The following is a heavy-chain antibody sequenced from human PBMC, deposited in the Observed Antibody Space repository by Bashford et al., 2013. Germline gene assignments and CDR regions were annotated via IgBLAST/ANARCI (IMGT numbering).Heavy chain of an antibody. V-gene: IGHV4-38-2*01. D-gene: IGHD2-15*01. CDR3: ARHASLGYCSGGSCYGTLFDP. Sequence: SETLSLTCAVSGYSISSGYYWGWIRQPPGKGLEWIGSIYHSGSTYYNPSLKSRVTISVDTSKNQFSLKLSSVTAADTAVYYCARHASLGYCSGGSCYGTLFDPWGQGTLVTVSS. CDR2: IYHSGST. CDR1: GYSISSGYY. J-gene: IGHJ5*02.